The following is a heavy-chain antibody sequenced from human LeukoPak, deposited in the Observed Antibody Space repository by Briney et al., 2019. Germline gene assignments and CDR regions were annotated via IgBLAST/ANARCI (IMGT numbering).Heavy chain of an antibody. V-gene: IGHV1-69*13. CDR1: GGTFSSYA. CDR2: IIPIFGTA. CDR3: AREIVGAASDAFDI. J-gene: IGHJ3*02. Sequence: ASVKVSCKASGGTFSSYAISWVRQAPGQGLEWMGGIIPIFGTANYAQKFQGRVTITADESTSTAYMELSSLRSEDTAVYYCAREIVGAASDAFDIWGQGTMVTVSS. D-gene: IGHD1-26*01.